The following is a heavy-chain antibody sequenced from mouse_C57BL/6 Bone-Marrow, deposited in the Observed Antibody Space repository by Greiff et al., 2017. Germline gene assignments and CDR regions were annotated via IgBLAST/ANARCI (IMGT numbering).Heavy chain of an antibody. V-gene: IGHV1-64*01. CDR1: GYTFTSYW. CDR3: ARVHYYGSSYWYFDV. D-gene: IGHD1-1*01. J-gene: IGHJ1*03. CDR2: IHPNSGST. Sequence: QVQLQQPGAELVKPGASVKLSCKASGYTFTSYWMHWVKQRPGQGLEWIGMIHPNSGSTNYNEKFKSKATLTVAKSSSTAYMQLSSLTSEDSAVYYCARVHYYGSSYWYFDVWGTGTTVTVSS.